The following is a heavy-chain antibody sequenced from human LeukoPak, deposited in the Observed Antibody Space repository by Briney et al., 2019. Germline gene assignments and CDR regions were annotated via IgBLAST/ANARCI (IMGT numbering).Heavy chain of an antibody. D-gene: IGHD3-9*01. Sequence: GGSLRLSCAASGFTFSSYSMNWVRQAPGKGLEWVSSISSSSSYIYYADSVKGRFTISRDNAKNSLYLQMNSLRAEDTAVYYCAKDLGTGILTGYDLLGYWGQGTLVTVSS. V-gene: IGHV3-21*04. CDR2: ISSSSSYI. J-gene: IGHJ4*02. CDR3: AKDLGTGILTGYDLLGY. CDR1: GFTFSSYS.